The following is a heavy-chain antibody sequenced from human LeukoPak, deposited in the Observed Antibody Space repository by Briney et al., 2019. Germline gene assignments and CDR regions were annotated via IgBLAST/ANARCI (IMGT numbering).Heavy chain of an antibody. Sequence: PSETLSLTCAVYGGSFSGYYWSWIRQPPGKGLEWIGEINHSGSTNYNPSLKSRVTISVDTSKNQFSLKLSPVTAADTAVYYCARGHVDTAMGDYWGQGTLVTVSS. CDR3: ARGHVDTAMGDY. D-gene: IGHD5-18*01. CDR1: GGSFSGYY. V-gene: IGHV4-34*01. J-gene: IGHJ4*02. CDR2: INHSGST.